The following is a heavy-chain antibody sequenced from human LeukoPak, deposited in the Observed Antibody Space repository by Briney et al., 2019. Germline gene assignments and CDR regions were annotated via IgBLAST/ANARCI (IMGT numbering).Heavy chain of an antibody. CDR2: ISDRGGIK. Sequence: GGSLRLSCAASGFTFANFAMSWVRQAPGKGLEWVSDISDRGGIKNYADSVKGRFTISRDNSNNTLYLQMNSLRAEDTAVYFCAKKQTTTVTTLDYGGQGTLVTVSS. J-gene: IGHJ4*02. V-gene: IGHV3-23*01. D-gene: IGHD4-17*01. CDR1: GFTFANFA. CDR3: AKKQTTTVTTLDY.